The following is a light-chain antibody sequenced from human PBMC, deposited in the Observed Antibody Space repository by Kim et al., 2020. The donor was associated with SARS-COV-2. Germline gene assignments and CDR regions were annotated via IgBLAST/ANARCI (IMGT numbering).Light chain of an antibody. Sequence: GHRFTIPCSGSSSNIGSNTVNWYQQLPGTAPKLLIYSNNQRPSGVPDRFSGSKSGTSASLAFSGLQSEDVADYYCAAWDDSLNGPVFGTGTKVTVL. V-gene: IGLV1-44*01. J-gene: IGLJ1*01. CDR3: AAWDDSLNGPV. CDR2: SNN. CDR1: SSNIGSNT.